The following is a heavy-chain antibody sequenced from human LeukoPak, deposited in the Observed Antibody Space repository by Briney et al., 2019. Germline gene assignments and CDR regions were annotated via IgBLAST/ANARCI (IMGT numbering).Heavy chain of an antibody. CDR2: IYYSGST. D-gene: IGHD2-2*01. V-gene: IGHV4-59*01. CDR1: GGSISSYY. J-gene: IGHJ6*02. Sequence: PSETLSLSCTVSGGSISSYYVCWIRQPPGKGLEWIGYIYYSGSTNYNPSLKSRVTISVDTSKNHFSLKLSSVTAAYTAVYYCARVMIYCSSTSSLPYSMDVWGQGTLVTVSS. CDR3: ARVMIYCSSTSSLPYSMDV.